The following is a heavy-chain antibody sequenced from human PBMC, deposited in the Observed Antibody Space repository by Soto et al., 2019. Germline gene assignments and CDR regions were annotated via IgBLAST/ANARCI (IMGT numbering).Heavy chain of an antibody. D-gene: IGHD3-22*01. CDR1: GDSISRGAYY. Sequence: SETLSLTCTVSGDSISRGAYYWTWIRQHPVKGLEWIGYIYYGGTTSYNPSLQSRVTISLETSKSQFSLRLTSVTAADTAVYYCARLGAYYQSLDPWGPGTLVTVSS. V-gene: IGHV4-61*08. CDR3: ARLGAYYQSLDP. J-gene: IGHJ5*02. CDR2: IYYGGTT.